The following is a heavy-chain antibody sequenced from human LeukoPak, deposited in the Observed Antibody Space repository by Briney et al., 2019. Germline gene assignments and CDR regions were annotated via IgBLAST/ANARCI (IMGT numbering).Heavy chain of an antibody. J-gene: IGHJ4*02. CDR1: GFTFSSYW. CDR3: ARMMASIPRGVPDY. V-gene: IGHV3-7*01. D-gene: IGHD5-24*01. Sequence: PGGSLRLSCASPGFTFSSYWMTWVRQAPGKGLDWEANLKEDGSEKYYVDSVKGRFTISRDNAKSSLYLQMDSLRAEDTAVYYCARMMASIPRGVPDYWGQGTLVTVSS. CDR2: LKEDGSEK.